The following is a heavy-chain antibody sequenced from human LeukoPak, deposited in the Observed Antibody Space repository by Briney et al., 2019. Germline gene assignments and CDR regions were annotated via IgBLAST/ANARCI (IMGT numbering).Heavy chain of an antibody. D-gene: IGHD3-9*01. CDR3: AREGRDILTGYYQYYGMDV. Sequence: ASVKVSCKASGYTFTSYAMHWVRQAPGQRLEWMGWINAGNGNTKYSQKFQGRVTITRDTSASTAYMELSSLRSEDTAVYYCAREGRDILTGYYQYYGMDVWGQGTTVTVSS. CDR2: INAGNGNT. CDR1: GYTFTSYA. V-gene: IGHV1-3*01. J-gene: IGHJ6*02.